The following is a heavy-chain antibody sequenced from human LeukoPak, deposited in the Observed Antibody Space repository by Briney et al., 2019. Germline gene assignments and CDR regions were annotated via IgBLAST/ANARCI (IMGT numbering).Heavy chain of an antibody. Sequence: GGSLRLSCEASGVTFSSYAIDWVRQAAGKGLEWVSVIYSGGSTYYADSVKGRFTISRDNSKNTLYLQMNSLRAEDTAVYYCARDWTLDYWGQGTLVTVSS. V-gene: IGHV3-66*01. J-gene: IGHJ4*02. CDR2: IYSGGST. D-gene: IGHD3/OR15-3a*01. CDR3: ARDWTLDY. CDR1: GVTFSSYA.